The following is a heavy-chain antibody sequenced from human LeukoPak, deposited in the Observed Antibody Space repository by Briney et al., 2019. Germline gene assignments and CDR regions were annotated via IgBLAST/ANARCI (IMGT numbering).Heavy chain of an antibody. CDR2: IYSGDNT. D-gene: IGHD3-22*01. J-gene: IGHJ4*02. V-gene: IGHV3-53*01. CDR3: ARGYSNLHDDSSGYYIDY. CDR1: GFTVSSNY. Sequence: GGSLRLSCAASGFTVSSNYMSWVRQAPGRRLEWVSVIYSGDNTYYADSVKGRFTISRDNSKNTLYLQMNSLRAEDTAVYYCARGYSNLHDDSSGYYIDYWGQGTLVTVSS.